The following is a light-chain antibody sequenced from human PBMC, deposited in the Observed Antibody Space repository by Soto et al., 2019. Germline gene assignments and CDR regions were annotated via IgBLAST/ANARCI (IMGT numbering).Light chain of an antibody. CDR2: DVS. Sequence: QSVLTQPRSASGSPGQSVTISCTGTSSDVGGYNYVSWYQQHPSTAPKLMIYDVSKRPSGVPDRFSGSKSGNTASLTISGLQAEDEADYYCCSYAGTRQVVFGGGTKLTVL. CDR3: CSYAGTRQVV. V-gene: IGLV2-11*01. CDR1: SSDVGGYNY. J-gene: IGLJ2*01.